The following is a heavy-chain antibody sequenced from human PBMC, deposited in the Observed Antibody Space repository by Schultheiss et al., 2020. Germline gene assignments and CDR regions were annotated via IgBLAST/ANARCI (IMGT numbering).Heavy chain of an antibody. Sequence: GESLKISCAASGFTFSSYGMHWVRQAPGKGLEWVAVIWYDGSNKYYADSVKGRFTISRDNSKNTLYLQMNSLRAEDTAVYYCAREVLPGDLRIAAAGLDYWGQGTLVTVSS. V-gene: IGHV3-33*01. CDR2: IWYDGSNK. CDR1: GFTFSSYG. D-gene: IGHD6-13*01. CDR3: AREVLPGDLRIAAAGLDY. J-gene: IGHJ4*02.